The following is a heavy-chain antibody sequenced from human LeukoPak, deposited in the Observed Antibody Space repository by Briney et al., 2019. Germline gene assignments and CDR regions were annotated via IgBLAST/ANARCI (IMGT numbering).Heavy chain of an antibody. Sequence: SETLSLTCAVYGGSFSGYYWSWIRQPPGKGLEWIGSIYYSGSTYYNPSLKSRVTISVDTSKNQFSLKLSSVTAADTAVYYCYSNLVYWGQGTLVTVSS. D-gene: IGHD4-11*01. CDR2: IYYSGST. CDR1: GGSFSGYY. V-gene: IGHV4-34*03. J-gene: IGHJ4*02. CDR3: YSNLVY.